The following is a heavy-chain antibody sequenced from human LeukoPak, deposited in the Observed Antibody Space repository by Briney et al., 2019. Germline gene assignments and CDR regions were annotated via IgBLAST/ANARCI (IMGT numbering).Heavy chain of an antibody. J-gene: IGHJ4*02. CDR3: ASTLGIVGAIPFDY. D-gene: IGHD1-26*01. CDR1: GFTFSSYA. Sequence: GGSLRLSCAASGFTFSSYAMSWVRQAPGKGLEWVSAISGSGGSTYYADSVKGRFTISRDSSKNTLYLQMNSLRAEDTAVYYCASTLGIVGAIPFDYWGQGTLVTVSS. V-gene: IGHV3-23*01. CDR2: ISGSGGST.